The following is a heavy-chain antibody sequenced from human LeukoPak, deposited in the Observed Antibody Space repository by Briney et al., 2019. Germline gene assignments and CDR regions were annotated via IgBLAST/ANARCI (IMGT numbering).Heavy chain of an antibody. J-gene: IGHJ4*02. Sequence: PGGSLRLSCAASGFTFSSQAMSWVRQAPGKWLEWVSVIGGSGSITYYRDSVKGRFTISRDNSKNTMYLQMNSLRAEDTAVYYCASAGSGWYDYWGQGTLVTVSS. CDR1: GFTFSSQA. CDR3: ASAGSGWYDY. V-gene: IGHV3-23*01. D-gene: IGHD6-19*01. CDR2: IGGSGSIT.